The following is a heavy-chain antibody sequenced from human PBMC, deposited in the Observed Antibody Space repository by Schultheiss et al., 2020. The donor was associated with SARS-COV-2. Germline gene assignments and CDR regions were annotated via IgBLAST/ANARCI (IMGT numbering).Heavy chain of an antibody. V-gene: IGHV2-5*01. CDR3: ARGYCSGGSCYHDY. CDR2: IYWNDDK. CDR1: GFSLSTSGVG. Sequence: SGPTLVKPTQTLTLTCTFSGFSLSTSGVGVGWIRQPPGKALEWLALIYWNDDKRYSPSLKSRLTITKDTPKNQVVLTMTNMDPVDTATYYCARGYCSGGSCYHDYWGQGTLVTVSS. J-gene: IGHJ4*02. D-gene: IGHD2-15*01.